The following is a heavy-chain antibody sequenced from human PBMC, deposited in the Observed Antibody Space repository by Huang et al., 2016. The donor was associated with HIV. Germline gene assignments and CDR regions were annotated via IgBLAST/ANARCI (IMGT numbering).Heavy chain of an antibody. CDR1: GGSFRNCA. J-gene: IGHJ4*02. V-gene: IGHV1-69*01. CDR2: IMPTLGTA. CDR3: AAVDYYDTSGPQRGYFDN. Sequence: QVQLVQSGAEVKKPGSSVKVSCKASGGSFRNCAIGWVGQAPGQGLGGKGGIMPTLGTANCAQKYQGGVTIIADESTSTAYMELSSLRSEDTAVYYWAAVDYYDTSGPQRGYFDNWGQGTLVTVSS. D-gene: IGHD3-22*01.